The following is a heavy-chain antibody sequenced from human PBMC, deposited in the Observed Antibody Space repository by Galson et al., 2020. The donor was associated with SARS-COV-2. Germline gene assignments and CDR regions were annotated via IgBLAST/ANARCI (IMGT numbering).Heavy chain of an antibody. CDR1: GFTFSSYA. Sequence: TGGSLRLSCAASGFTFSSYAMHWVRQAPGKGLEWVAVISYDGSNKYYADSVKGRFTISRDNSKNTLYLQMNSLRAEDTAVYYCAREGATVVTPEAPLDYWGQGTLVTVSS. J-gene: IGHJ4*02. D-gene: IGHD2-21*02. CDR3: AREGATVVTPEAPLDY. CDR2: ISYDGSNK. V-gene: IGHV3-30-3*01.